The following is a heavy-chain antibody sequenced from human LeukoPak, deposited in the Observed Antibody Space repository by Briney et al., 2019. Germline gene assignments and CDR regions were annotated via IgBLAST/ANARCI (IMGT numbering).Heavy chain of an antibody. CDR3: ATDLFDP. CDR2: INPKNGGT. Sequence: GASVKVSCKTSGYTFTDYSIHWVRQAPGQGLEWMGWINPKNGGTHSAQRFQGRVTMTRDTSITTAYMELSSLRSEDTAVYYCATDLFDPWGQGTLVTVSS. V-gene: IGHV1-2*02. CDR1: GYTFTDYS. J-gene: IGHJ5*02.